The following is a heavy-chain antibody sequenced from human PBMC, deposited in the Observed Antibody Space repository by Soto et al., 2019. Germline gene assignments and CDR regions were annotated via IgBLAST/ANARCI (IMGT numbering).Heavy chain of an antibody. CDR2: VFTSENT. CDR3: TRARITMIAYY. Sequence: QVQLQESGPGLVKPSETLSLTCNVSGTSVTSYSYYWNWIRHTPGKGLEWIGYVFTSENTKYNPSLQGRASISVDASKNQFSLTLTSVTAADPAVYYCTRARITMIAYYWGPGTLVTVSS. CDR1: GTSVTSYSYY. J-gene: IGHJ4*02. D-gene: IGHD3-22*01. V-gene: IGHV4-61*01.